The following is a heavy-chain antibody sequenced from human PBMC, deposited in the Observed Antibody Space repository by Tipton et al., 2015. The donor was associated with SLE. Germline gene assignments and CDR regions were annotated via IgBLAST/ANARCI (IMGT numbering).Heavy chain of an antibody. J-gene: IGHJ3*02. Sequence: QSGPEVKKPGASVKLSCKASGYTFTSYYIHWVRQAPGQGLEWMGIINPGHGGTSSAQKFQGRVTMTRDTSTTTVWMELSSLTSEDTAVYYCARSYNWNDAFDKWGQGTVVTVSS. CDR1: GYTFTSYY. CDR3: ARSYNWNDAFDK. V-gene: IGHV1-46*01. CDR2: INPGHGGT. D-gene: IGHD1-1*01.